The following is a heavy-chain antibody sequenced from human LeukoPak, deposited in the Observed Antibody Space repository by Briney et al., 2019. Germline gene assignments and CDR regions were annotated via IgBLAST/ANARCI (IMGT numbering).Heavy chain of an antibody. Sequence: GGSLRLSCAASGFTFSSYEMNWVRQAPGKGLEWVSYISNSGNVRHYGDSVKGRFTISRDNAKNSLSLQMNSLRAEDTAVYFCARGSRYCGSGTCYYFDQWGQGTLVTVSS. CDR2: ISNSGNVR. D-gene: IGHD2-15*01. CDR1: GFTFSSYE. V-gene: IGHV3-48*03. J-gene: IGHJ4*02. CDR3: ARGSRYCGSGTCYYFDQ.